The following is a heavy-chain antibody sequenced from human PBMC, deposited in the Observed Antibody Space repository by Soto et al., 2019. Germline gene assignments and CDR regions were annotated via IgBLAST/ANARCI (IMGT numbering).Heavy chain of an antibody. V-gene: IGHV3-33*01. Sequence: HSGGSLRLSCAASGFTFSRYGMHWVRQAPGKGLEWVAVIWYDGSNKYYADSVKGRFTISRDNFKNTLYLQMNSLRAEDTAVYYCAREGFVDYWGQGALVTVSS. CDR2: IWYDGSNK. CDR1: GFTFSRYG. CDR3: AREGFVDY. D-gene: IGHD3-10*01. J-gene: IGHJ4*02.